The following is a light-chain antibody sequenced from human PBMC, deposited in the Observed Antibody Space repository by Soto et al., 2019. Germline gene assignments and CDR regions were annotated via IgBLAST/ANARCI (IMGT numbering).Light chain of an antibody. CDR1: QSVSSSS. Sequence: ETVLTQSPGTLSLSPGERATLSCRASQSVSSSSLAWYQQKPGQAPRLLIYGASSRATGIPDRFSGSGSGTDFTLTISRLDPEDFAVYYCQQYGTSLFTFGPGTKVDIK. CDR3: QQYGTSLFT. J-gene: IGKJ3*01. CDR2: GAS. V-gene: IGKV3-20*01.